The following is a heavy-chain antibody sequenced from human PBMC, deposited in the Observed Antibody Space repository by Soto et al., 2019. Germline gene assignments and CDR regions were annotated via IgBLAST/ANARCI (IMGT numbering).Heavy chain of an antibody. D-gene: IGHD2-21*02. CDR3: AKEEHIVVVTAKYYFDY. CDR2: ISGSGGST. CDR1: GFTFSSYA. J-gene: IGHJ4*02. V-gene: IGHV3-23*01. Sequence: GSLRLSCAASGFTFSSYAMSWVRQAPGKGLEWVSAISGSGGSTYYADSVKGRFTISRDNSKNTLYLQMNSLRAEDTAVYYCAKEEHIVVVTAKYYFDYWGQGTPVTVSS.